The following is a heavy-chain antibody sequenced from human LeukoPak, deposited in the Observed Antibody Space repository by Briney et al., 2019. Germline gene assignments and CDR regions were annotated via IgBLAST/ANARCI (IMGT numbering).Heavy chain of an antibody. CDR2: ISGRSSST. V-gene: IGHV3-23*01. CDR3: AKPPYSTRWYYFDY. J-gene: IGHJ4*01. D-gene: IGHD6-13*01. CDR1: GFTFSIYA. Sequence: GWALSLSCASSGFTFSIYAMSGVRGARGKGREGGSDISGRSSSTYYADSVKGRFNISSDNSKNTVDLQMTSLRAENTAVYYCAKPPYSTRWYYFDYWGHGTLVTVSS.